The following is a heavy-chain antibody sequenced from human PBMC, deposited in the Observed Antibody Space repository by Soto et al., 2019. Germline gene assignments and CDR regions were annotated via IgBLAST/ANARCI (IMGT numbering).Heavy chain of an antibody. CDR2: ISAHNGNT. CDR3: GRGRYGDY. Sequence: QVHLVQSGAEVKKPGASVKVSCKGSGYAFTTYGITWVRQAPGQGLEWMGWISAHNGNTNYAQKLQGRVTVTRDTSTSPAYMELRGLGSDDTGGYFCGRGRYGDYWGQGALVTVSS. J-gene: IGHJ4*02. D-gene: IGHD1-1*01. CDR1: GYAFTTYG. V-gene: IGHV1-18*01.